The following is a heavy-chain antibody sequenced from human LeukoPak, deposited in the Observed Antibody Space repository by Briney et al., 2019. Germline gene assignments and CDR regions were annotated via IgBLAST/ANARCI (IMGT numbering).Heavy chain of an antibody. J-gene: IGHJ4*02. D-gene: IGHD6-6*01. CDR2: IYYSGTT. Sequence: SETLSLTCTVSGGSISSSSYFWGWIRQPPGKGLEWIGSIYYSGTTYYNPSLKSRVTISVDMSKNQFSLKLSSVTAADTAVYYCARHLYSSSSGVGHWGQGTLVTVS. V-gene: IGHV4-39*01. CDR1: GGSISSSSYF. CDR3: ARHLYSSSSGVGH.